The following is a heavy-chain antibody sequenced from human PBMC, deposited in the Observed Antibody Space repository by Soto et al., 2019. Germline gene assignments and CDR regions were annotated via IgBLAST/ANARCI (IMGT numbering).Heavy chain of an antibody. CDR3: AKEVAVAGDFDY. D-gene: IGHD6-19*01. CDR1: GFTFSSYG. J-gene: IGHJ4*01. Sequence: XGSLRLSCLASGFTFSSYGIHWVRQAPGKGLEWVAVISSDGNTKYYADSVKGRFTISRDNSKNTLYLQMDSLRPEDTAVYYCAKEVAVAGDFDYWGQGTLVTVSS. CDR2: ISSDGNTK. V-gene: IGHV3-30*18.